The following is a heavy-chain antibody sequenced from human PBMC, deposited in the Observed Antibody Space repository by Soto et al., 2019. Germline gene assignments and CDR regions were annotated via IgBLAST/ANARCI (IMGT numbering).Heavy chain of an antibody. Sequence: SVKVSCKASGGTFSSYRINWVRQAPGQGLEWVGGIVPIYRTADYAQKFQGRVTITADESARTAYLEVRSLKSQDTAVYYCARDTGAKLSSSWGQGTLVTVSS. CDR2: IVPIYRTA. J-gene: IGHJ4*02. V-gene: IGHV1-69*13. CDR3: ARDTGAKLSSS. CDR1: GGTFSSYR. D-gene: IGHD6-13*01.